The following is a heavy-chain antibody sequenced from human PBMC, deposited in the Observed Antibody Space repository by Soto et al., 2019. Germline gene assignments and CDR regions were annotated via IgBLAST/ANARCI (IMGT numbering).Heavy chain of an antibody. V-gene: IGHV3-30*18. D-gene: IGHD6-6*01. CDR2: ISYDGSNK. CDR3: AKTQSIAARPYYYYGMDV. CDR1: GFTFSSYG. J-gene: IGHJ6*02. Sequence: QVPLVESGGGVVQPGRSLRLSFAASGFTFSSYGMHWVRQAPGKGLEWVAVISYDGSNKYYADSVKGRFTISRDNSKNTLYLQMNSLRAEDTAVYYCAKTQSIAARPYYYYGMDVWGQGTTVTVSS.